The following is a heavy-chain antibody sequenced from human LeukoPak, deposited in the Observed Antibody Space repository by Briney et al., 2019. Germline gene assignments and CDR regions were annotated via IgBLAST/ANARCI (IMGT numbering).Heavy chain of an antibody. Sequence: GGSLRLSCAASGFTFSSYWMHWVRKAPGKGLVWVSRINSDGSITTYADSVKGRSTISRDNAKNRLYLQVNSLRVEDTAVYYCVRGWGADSSWHAAGFDPWGQGTLVTVSS. CDR2: INSDGSIT. J-gene: IGHJ5*02. CDR3: VRGWGADSSWHAAGFDP. V-gene: IGHV3-74*01. CDR1: GFTFSSYW. D-gene: IGHD6-13*01.